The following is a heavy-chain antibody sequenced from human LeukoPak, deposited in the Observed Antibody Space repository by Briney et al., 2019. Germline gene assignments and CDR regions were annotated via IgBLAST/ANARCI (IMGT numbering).Heavy chain of an antibody. D-gene: IGHD3-22*01. Sequence: PSETLSLTCTVSGYSISSYYWSWIRQPPGKGLEWIGYIYYSGSTNYNPSLKSRVTISVDTSKNQFSLKLSSVTAADTAVYYCARASYYYDSSGYYYYYYYMDVWGKGTTVTVSS. CDR3: ARASYYYDSSGYYYYYYYMDV. CDR2: IYYSGST. V-gene: IGHV4-59*01. CDR1: GYSISSYY. J-gene: IGHJ6*03.